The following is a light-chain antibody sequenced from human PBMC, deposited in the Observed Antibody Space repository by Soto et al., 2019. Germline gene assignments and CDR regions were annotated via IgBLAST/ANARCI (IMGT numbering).Light chain of an antibody. CDR1: SSDVGGYNY. CDR3: SSYTTSSLFV. J-gene: IGLJ7*01. CDR2: DVS. V-gene: IGLV2-14*03. Sequence: QAVLTQPASVSGSPGQSITISCTGTSSDVGGYNYVSWYQHHPGKAPKLMIYDVSNRPSGVSYRFSGSKSGNTASLTISGLQAEDEADYYCSSYTTSSLFVFGTGTQLTVL.